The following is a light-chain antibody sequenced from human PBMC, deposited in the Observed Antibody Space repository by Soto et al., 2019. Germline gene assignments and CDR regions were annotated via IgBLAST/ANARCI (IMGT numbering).Light chain of an antibody. Sequence: EIVLTQSPGTLSLSPGEIATLTCSASQIVDNNYLAWYQQESGQAPRPLIYKIFSRATGIPDRFSGSGSGTDFTLTISRLEPEDFAVYYCQQYGISRTFGQGTKVDI. CDR1: QIVDNNY. CDR3: QQYGISRT. CDR2: KIF. V-gene: IGKV3-20*01. J-gene: IGKJ1*01.